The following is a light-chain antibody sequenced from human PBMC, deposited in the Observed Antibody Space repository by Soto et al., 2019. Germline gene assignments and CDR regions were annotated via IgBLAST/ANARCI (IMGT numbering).Light chain of an antibody. Sequence: QSVLTQPASVSGSPGQSITISCTGTSSDVGGYDFVSWYQQHPGKAPKLMIYDVNNRPSGVPDRFSGSKSGNTASLTISGLQADDEADYYCSSFTSSNTYVFGTGTKVTVL. CDR2: DVN. CDR3: SSFTSSNTYV. CDR1: SSDVGGYDF. J-gene: IGLJ1*01. V-gene: IGLV2-14*03.